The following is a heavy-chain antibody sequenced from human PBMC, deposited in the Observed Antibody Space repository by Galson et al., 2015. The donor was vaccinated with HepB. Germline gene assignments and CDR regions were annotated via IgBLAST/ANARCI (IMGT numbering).Heavy chain of an antibody. V-gene: IGHV3-11*06. CDR1: GFTFSDYY. D-gene: IGHD6-13*01. CDR2: ISSSSSYT. CDR3: ARVGRAAAGTSNVFYFYYGMDV. J-gene: IGHJ6*02. Sequence: SLRLSCAASGFTFSDYYMSWIRQAPGKGLEWVSYISSSSSYTNYADSVKGRFTISRDNAKNSLYLQMNSLRAEDTAMYYCARVGRAAAGTSNVFYFYYGMDVWGQGTTVTVSS.